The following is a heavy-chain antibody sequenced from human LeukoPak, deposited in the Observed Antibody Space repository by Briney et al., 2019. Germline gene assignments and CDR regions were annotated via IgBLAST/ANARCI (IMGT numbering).Heavy chain of an antibody. J-gene: IGHJ4*02. Sequence: SETLSLTCTVSGGSISSYYWSCIREPPGKGLEWIGYIYYGGSTDYNPSLKSRVTISKDTSKTQFSLRLSSVTAADTAVYYCARARLDSSGRFDYWGQGTLVTVSS. D-gene: IGHD3-22*01. CDR2: IYYGGST. CDR3: ARARLDSSGRFDY. V-gene: IGHV4-59*01. CDR1: GGSISSYY.